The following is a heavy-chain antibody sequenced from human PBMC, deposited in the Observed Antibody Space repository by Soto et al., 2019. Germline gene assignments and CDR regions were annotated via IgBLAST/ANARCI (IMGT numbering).Heavy chain of an antibody. V-gene: IGHV3-23*01. D-gene: IGHD3-3*01. J-gene: IGHJ4*02. Sequence: GGSLRLSCAASGFSFGSYALSWVRRAPGKGLEWVSTISGSDGKTFYADSVKGRFSISRGTSQSTLYLQMNSLRADDTAMYYCARWSYLDYWGQGTRVTV. CDR1: GFSFGSYA. CDR3: ARWSYLDY. CDR2: ISGSDGKT.